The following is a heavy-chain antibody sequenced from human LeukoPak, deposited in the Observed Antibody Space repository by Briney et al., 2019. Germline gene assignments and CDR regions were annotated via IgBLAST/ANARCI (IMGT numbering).Heavy chain of an antibody. CDR1: GYTFTSYG. CDR3: AREDYYDSSGYYWFDP. Sequence: ASVKVSCKASGYTFTSYGISWVRQAPEQGLEWMGWISAYNGNTNYAQKLQGRVTMTTDTSTSTAYMELRSLRSDDTAVYYCAREDYYDSSGYYWFDPWGQGTLVTVSS. J-gene: IGHJ5*02. CDR2: ISAYNGNT. D-gene: IGHD3-22*01. V-gene: IGHV1-18*01.